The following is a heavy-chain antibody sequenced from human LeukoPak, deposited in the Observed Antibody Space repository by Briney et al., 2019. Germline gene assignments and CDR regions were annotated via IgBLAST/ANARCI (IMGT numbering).Heavy chain of an antibody. J-gene: IGHJ6*02. CDR3: ASLLSPYYYYGMHV. V-gene: IGHV4-34*01. CDR1: GGSFSGYY. CDR2: INHSGST. D-gene: IGHD2-15*01. Sequence: SETLSLTCAVYGGSFSGYYWSWIRQPPGKGLEWIGEINHSGSTNYNPSLKSRVTISVDTYKNQFSVQLSSVTAADTAVYYCASLLSPYYYYGMHVWGQGTTVPVSS.